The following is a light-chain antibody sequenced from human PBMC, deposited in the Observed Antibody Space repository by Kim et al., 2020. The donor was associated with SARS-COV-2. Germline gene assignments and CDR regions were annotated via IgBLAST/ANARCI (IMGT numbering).Light chain of an antibody. J-gene: IGLJ2*01. CDR1: SGHSTHA. CDR2: INSDGSH. Sequence: QLVLTQSPSASASLGASVRLTCTLSSGHSTHAIAWHQQQPEKGPRYLMKINSDGSHRKGDGIPDRFSGSSSGAERYLTISSLQSEDEGDFYCQTWGTGIPVVFGGGTQLTVL. CDR3: QTWGTGIPVV. V-gene: IGLV4-69*01.